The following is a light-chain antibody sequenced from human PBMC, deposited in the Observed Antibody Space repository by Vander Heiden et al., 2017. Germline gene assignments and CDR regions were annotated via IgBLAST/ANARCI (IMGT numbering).Light chain of an antibody. V-gene: IGKV4-1*01. J-gene: IGKJ1*01. CDR2: CAS. CDR3: QQYYSTPRA. CDR1: HTIQDSNNNKNY. Sequence: DIEVPQSPLSLAVSLSERPTIYCKSSHTIQDSNNNKNYLAWYQQKPGQPPKLLIYCASTRGTGVPDRFSGSGSGTDFTLTISNLQAEDVAVYYCQQYYSTPRAFGQGTTVEIK.